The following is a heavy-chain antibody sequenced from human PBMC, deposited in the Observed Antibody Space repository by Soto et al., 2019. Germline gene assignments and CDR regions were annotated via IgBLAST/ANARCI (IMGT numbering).Heavy chain of an antibody. J-gene: IGHJ6*02. D-gene: IGHD3-16*01. Sequence: QVQLVQSGAEVKKPGSSVKVSCKASGGTFSSYAISWVRQAPGQGLEWMGGIIPIVGTADYAQKFQGRVTITADESTSTAYMDLNSLRSEDTAVYYCARHLGGNHYYYGMDVWGQGTTVTVSS. CDR2: IIPIVGTA. CDR1: GGTFSSYA. CDR3: ARHLGGNHYYYGMDV. V-gene: IGHV1-69*12.